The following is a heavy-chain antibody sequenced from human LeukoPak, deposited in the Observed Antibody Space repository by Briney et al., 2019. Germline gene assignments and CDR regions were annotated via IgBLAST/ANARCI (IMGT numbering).Heavy chain of an antibody. CDR3: VRSKYSGASTI. J-gene: IGHJ4*02. V-gene: IGHV3-74*01. CDR2: INSDGSST. Sequence: GGSLRLSCAASGFTFSNYWMHWFRQAPGKGLVWVSRINSDGSSTNYADSVKGRFTISRDNAKNTLYLQMDSLRAEDTAVYHCVRSKYSGASTIWGQGTLVTVSS. CDR1: GFTFSNYW. D-gene: IGHD6-19*01.